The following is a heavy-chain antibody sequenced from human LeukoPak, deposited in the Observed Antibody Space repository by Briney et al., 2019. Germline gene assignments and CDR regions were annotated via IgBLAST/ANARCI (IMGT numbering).Heavy chain of an antibody. V-gene: IGHV3-48*01. CDR3: AREAIVVVPAAMTHWFDP. J-gene: IGHJ5*02. CDR1: GFTFSSYS. Sequence: GGSLRLSCAASGFTFSSYSMNWVRQAPGKGLEWVSYISSSSSNIYYADSVKGRFTISRDNAKNSLYLQMNSLRAEDTAVYYCAREAIVVVPAAMTHWFDPWGQGTLVTVSS. D-gene: IGHD2-2*01. CDR2: ISSSSSNI.